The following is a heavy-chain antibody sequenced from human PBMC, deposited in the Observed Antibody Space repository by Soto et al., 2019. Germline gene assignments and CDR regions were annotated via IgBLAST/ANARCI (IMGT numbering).Heavy chain of an antibody. CDR2: ISWNSGSI. CDR1: GFTFDDYA. Sequence: EVQLVESGGGLVQPGRSLRLSCAASGFTFDDYAMHWVRQAPGKGLEWVSGISWNSGSIGYADSVKGRFTISRDNAKNSLYLQMNSLRAEDTDLYYCAKGAFVETVTPRWFAYWGQGTLVTVSS. J-gene: IGHJ4*02. CDR3: AKGAFVETVTPRWFAY. V-gene: IGHV3-9*01. D-gene: IGHD4-17*01.